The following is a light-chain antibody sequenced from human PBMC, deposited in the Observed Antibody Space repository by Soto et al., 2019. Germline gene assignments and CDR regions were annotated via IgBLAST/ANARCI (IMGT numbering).Light chain of an antibody. V-gene: IGKV1-5*01. CDR3: QQYHRYST. CDR2: DAS. CDR1: QTINSW. Sequence: DIQMTQSPSTLSASVGDRVTITCRASQTINSWLAWFRQRPGKPPQLLIHDASSLESGVPSRFSGSGFGTDFTLTISSLHPDDFATYYCQQYHRYSTFGQGTRVDIK. J-gene: IGKJ1*01.